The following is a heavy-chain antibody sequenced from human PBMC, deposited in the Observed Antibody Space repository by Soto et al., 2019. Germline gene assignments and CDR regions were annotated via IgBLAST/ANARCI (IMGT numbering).Heavy chain of an antibody. CDR2: MYHSGST. J-gene: IGHJ4*02. CDR3: ARVRYFDWLSFDY. Sequence: SETLSLTCAVSGGSISSGGYSWSWIRQPPGKGLEWIGYMYHSGSTYYNPSLKSRVTISIDRSKNQFSLKLSSVTAADTAVYYCARVRYFDWLSFDYWGQGTLVTVSS. CDR1: GGSISSGGYS. V-gene: IGHV4-30-2*01. D-gene: IGHD3-9*01.